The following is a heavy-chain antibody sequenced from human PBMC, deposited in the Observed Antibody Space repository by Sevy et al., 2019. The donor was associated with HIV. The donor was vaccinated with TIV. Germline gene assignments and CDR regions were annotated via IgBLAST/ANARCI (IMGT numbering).Heavy chain of an antibody. CDR3: AREYCSFASCNFFGADSYFAY. CDR1: GFSFSSNW. J-gene: IGHJ4*02. D-gene: IGHD2-2*01. CDR2: IKQDGSEQ. Sequence: GGSLRLSCAASGFSFSSNWMSWVRQAPGKGLEWVASIKQDGSEQYYVDSVKGRFTISRDNAKNSLYLQMNSLRAEDTAVYYCAREYCSFASCNFFGADSYFAYWGQGTLVTVSS. V-gene: IGHV3-7*01.